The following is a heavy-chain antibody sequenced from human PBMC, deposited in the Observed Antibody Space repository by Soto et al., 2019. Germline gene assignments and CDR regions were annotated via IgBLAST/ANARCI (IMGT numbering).Heavy chain of an antibody. J-gene: IGHJ4*02. V-gene: IGHV3-23*01. D-gene: IGHD3-10*01. CDR2: ISGSGGST. CDR3: AKGILSGTMVRGVPIPYYFDY. CDR1: GFTFSSYA. Sequence: PGGSLRLSCAASGFTFSSYAMSWVRQAPWKGLEWVSAISGSGGSTYYADSVKGRCTISRDNSKNTLYLQMNSLRAEDTAVYYCAKGILSGTMVRGVPIPYYFDYWGQGTLLTVYS.